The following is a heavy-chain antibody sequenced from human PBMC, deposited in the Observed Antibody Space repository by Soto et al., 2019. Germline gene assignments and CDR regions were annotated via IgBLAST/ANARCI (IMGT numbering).Heavy chain of an antibody. CDR3: ARRGQQLVQDY. CDR2: ISTHGGST. Sequence: GGPLRLSFAAFGFNLRTYPMYWVRQAPGKGLEYVSAISTHGGSTYYANSVKGRFNISRDNAKNTLYLQMGSLKTEDMAVYYCARRGQQLVQDYWGQGT. J-gene: IGHJ4*02. V-gene: IGHV3-64*01. CDR1: GFNLRTYP. D-gene: IGHD6-13*01.